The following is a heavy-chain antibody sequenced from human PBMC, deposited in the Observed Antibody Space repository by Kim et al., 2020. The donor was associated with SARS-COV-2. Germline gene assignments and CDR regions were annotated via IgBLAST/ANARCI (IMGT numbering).Heavy chain of an antibody. J-gene: IGHJ6*02. CDR3: AREPNSNYGVDYGMDV. V-gene: IGHV4-59*13. CDR1: GGSISSYY. D-gene: IGHD4-4*01. CDR2: IYYSGST. Sequence: SETLSLTCTVSGGSISSYYWSWIRQPPGKGLEWIGYIYYSGSTNYNPSLKSRVTISVDTSKNQFSLKLSSVTAADTAVYYCAREPNSNYGVDYGMDVWGQGTTVTVSS.